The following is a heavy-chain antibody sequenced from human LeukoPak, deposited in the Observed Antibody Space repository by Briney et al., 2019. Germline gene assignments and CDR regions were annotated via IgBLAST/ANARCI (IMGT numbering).Heavy chain of an antibody. CDR1: GDSISSSYYY. CDR3: ARRSHCTGGSCPPV. D-gene: IGHD2-15*01. V-gene: IGHV4-39*01. CDR2: IYYDGST. J-gene: IGHJ6*02. Sequence: PSETLSLTCTVSGDSISSSYYYWVWIRQPPGKGLEWIGSIYYDGSTYYNPSLKSRVTISSDTSKNQFSLKVSSLTATDTAVYYCARRSHCTGGSCPPVWGQGTTVTVSS.